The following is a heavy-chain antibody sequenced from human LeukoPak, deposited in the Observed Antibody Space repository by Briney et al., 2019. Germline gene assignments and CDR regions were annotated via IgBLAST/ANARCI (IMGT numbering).Heavy chain of an antibody. D-gene: IGHD3-3*01. V-gene: IGHV1-8*03. J-gene: IGHJ6*03. Sequence: ASVKVSCKASGYTFTSYDINWVRQATGQGLEWMGWMNPNSGNTGYAQKFQGRVTITRNTSISTAYMELSSLRSEDTAVYYCARGELRSRITIFGVATRPTYYYIDVWGKGTTVTVSS. CDR3: ARGELRSRITIFGVATRPTYYYIDV. CDR1: GYTFTSYD. CDR2: MNPNSGNT.